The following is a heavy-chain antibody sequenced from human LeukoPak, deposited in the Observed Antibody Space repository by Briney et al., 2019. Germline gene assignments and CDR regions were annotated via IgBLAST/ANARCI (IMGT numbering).Heavy chain of an antibody. CDR3: ARPQCSGGSCYSAFDY. Sequence: GESLKISCKGSGYSFTSYWIGWVRQMPGKGLEWMGIIYPGDSDTRYSPSFQGQVTTSADKSISTAYLQWSSLKASDTAMYYCARPQCSGGSCYSAFDYWGQGTLVTVSS. CDR2: IYPGDSDT. J-gene: IGHJ4*02. CDR1: GYSFTSYW. V-gene: IGHV5-51*01. D-gene: IGHD2-15*01.